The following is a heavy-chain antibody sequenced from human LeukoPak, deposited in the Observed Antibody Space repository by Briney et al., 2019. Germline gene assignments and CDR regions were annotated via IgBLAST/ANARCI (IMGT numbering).Heavy chain of an antibody. J-gene: IGHJ4*02. Sequence: ASVKVSCKASGYTFTGYYMHWVRQAPGQGLEWMGGIIPIFGTANYAQKFQGRVTITTDESTSTAYMELSSLRSEDTAVYYCARGGCSSTSCYRRGGYFDYWGQGTLVTVSS. V-gene: IGHV1-69*05. CDR2: IIPIFGTA. CDR3: ARGGCSSTSCYRRGGYFDY. D-gene: IGHD2-2*02. CDR1: GYTFTGYY.